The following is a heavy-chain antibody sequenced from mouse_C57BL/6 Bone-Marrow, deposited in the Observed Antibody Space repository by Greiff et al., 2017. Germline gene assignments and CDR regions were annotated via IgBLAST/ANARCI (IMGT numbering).Heavy chain of an antibody. J-gene: IGHJ1*03. CDR3: ARSSYGSSSSYWYFDV. D-gene: IGHD1-1*01. CDR2: IDPSDSYT. CDR1: GYTFTSYW. V-gene: IGHV1-69*01. Sequence: QVQLQQSGAELVMPGASVKLSCKASGYTFTSYWMHWVKQRPGQGLEWIGEIDPSDSYTNYNQKFKGKSTLTVDESSSTAYMQLSSLTSEDSAVYYCARSSYGSSSSYWYFDVWGTGTTVTVSS.